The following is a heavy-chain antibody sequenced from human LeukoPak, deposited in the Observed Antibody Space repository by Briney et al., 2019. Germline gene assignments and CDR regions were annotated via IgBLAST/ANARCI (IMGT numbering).Heavy chain of an antibody. D-gene: IGHD5-12*01. Sequence: ASVKVSCKASGYTFTSYAMHWVRQAPGQRLERMGWINAGNGNTKYSQKFQGRVTITRDTSASTAYMELNSLRSEDTAVYYCARGGPSGYAVSDWGYWGQGTLVTVSS. CDR3: ARGGPSGYAVSDWGY. CDR2: INAGNGNT. V-gene: IGHV1-3*01. J-gene: IGHJ4*02. CDR1: GYTFTSYA.